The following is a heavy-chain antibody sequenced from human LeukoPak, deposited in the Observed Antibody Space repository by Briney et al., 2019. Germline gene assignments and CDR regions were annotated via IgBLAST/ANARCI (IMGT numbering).Heavy chain of an antibody. V-gene: IGHV3-48*02. Sequence: PGGSLRLSCAGSGFTFSSYSMNWVRQAPGKGLEWVSYISSSSGTIYYADSVKGRFTISRDNAKNSLYLQMSSLRDEDTAVYYCASNRYSGSSSSFDYWGQGTLVTVSS. J-gene: IGHJ4*02. CDR2: ISSSSGTI. D-gene: IGHD1-26*01. CDR1: GFTFSSYS. CDR3: ASNRYSGSSSSFDY.